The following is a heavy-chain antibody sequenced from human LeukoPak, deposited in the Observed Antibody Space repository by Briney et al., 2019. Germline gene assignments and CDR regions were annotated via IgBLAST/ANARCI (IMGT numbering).Heavy chain of an antibody. CDR1: GFTFSSDW. CDR2: IKQAGSEK. CDR3: ARGTNLFDY. Sequence: GGSLRLSCAASGFTFSSDWMSWVRQAPGKGLEGVASIKQAGSEKYYVHSVKRRFTISRDNAKNSLYLQMNSLRAEDTAVYYCARGTNLFDYWGQGPLVTVSS. J-gene: IGHJ4*02. V-gene: IGHV3-7*01.